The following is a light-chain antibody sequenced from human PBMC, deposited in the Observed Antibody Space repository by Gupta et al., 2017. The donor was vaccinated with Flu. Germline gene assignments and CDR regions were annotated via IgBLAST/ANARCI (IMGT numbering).Light chain of an antibody. V-gene: IGKV1-39*01. CDR3: QQSSSAPRT. J-gene: IGKJ1*01. CDR2: GIS. Sequence: PSYLSASVGDRVTITCRASQDIRKYLHWYQQTPGEAPNLLIYGISTWNSGVPSRFSGSGSGTDFTLTIMSLQPEDFATYYCQQSSSAPRTFGQGTKVEIK. CDR1: QDIRKY.